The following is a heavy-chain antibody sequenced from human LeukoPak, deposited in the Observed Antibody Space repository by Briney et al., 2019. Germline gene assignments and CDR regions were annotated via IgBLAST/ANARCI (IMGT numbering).Heavy chain of an antibody. D-gene: IGHD3-10*01. Sequence: GGSLRLSCAASGFTFSTYGMHWVRQAPRKGLEWVAVISYDGDNKYFADSVKGRFTISRDNSKNTLYLQMNSLRAEDTAVYYCAKDRLLLARGVIDAFDIWGQGTMVTVSS. CDR3: AKDRLLLARGVIDAFDI. J-gene: IGHJ3*02. CDR2: ISYDGDNK. V-gene: IGHV3-30*18. CDR1: GFTFSTYG.